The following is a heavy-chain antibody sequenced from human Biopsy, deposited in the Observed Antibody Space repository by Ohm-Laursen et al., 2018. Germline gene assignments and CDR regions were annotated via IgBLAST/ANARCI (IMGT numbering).Heavy chain of an antibody. Sequence: SAKASSTISGVTFYSFAISWARHAPGQGLEWMGGVMPIFGTANYAQKFQGRVTITADKSTSTAHLDLSSLRSEDRAVYYCATRVTPVTTHYYYAMDVWGQGTTVTVSS. CDR2: VMPIFGTA. D-gene: IGHD4-17*01. J-gene: IGHJ6*02. V-gene: IGHV1-69*06. CDR3: ATRVTPVTTHYYYAMDV. CDR1: GVTFYSFA.